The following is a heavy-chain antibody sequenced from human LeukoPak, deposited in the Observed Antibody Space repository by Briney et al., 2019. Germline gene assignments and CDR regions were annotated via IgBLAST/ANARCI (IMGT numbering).Heavy chain of an antibody. D-gene: IGHD6-6*01. Sequence: GESLKISCQGSGYSFTSYWIGWVRQMPGKGLEWMGIIYPADSDTRYNPSFQGQVTISADISIRTAYLQWSSLRASDTAVYYCARRAFTSSSFSYYYYVDVWGKGTTVTVS. V-gene: IGHV5-51*01. CDR1: GYSFTSYW. CDR2: IYPADSDT. J-gene: IGHJ6*03. CDR3: ARRAFTSSSFSYYYYVDV.